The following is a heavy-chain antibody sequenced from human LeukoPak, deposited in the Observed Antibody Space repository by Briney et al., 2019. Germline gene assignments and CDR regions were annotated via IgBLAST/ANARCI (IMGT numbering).Heavy chain of an antibody. CDR3: ARGVLGGDIVVVPAAITWFGELYSQFDP. D-gene: IGHD2-2*01. CDR2: MNPNSGNT. CDR1: GYTLTSYD. Sequence: ASVNVSCKASGYTLTSYDINWVRQATGQGLEWMGWMNPNSGNTASAQKFKGRVTMTRNTSISTAYMELSSLRSEVAAVYYCARGVLGGDIVVVPAAITWFGELYSQFDPWGQGTLVTVSS. V-gene: IGHV1-8*01. J-gene: IGHJ5*02.